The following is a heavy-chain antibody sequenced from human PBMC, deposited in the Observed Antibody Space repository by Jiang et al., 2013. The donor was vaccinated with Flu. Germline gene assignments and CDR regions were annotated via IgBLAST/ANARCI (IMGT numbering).Heavy chain of an antibody. V-gene: IGHV3-33*01. CDR2: IWYDGSNK. CDR3: AREIVVSGFDY. D-gene: IGHD2-15*01. Sequence: VQLLESGGGVVQPGRSLRLSCAASGFTFSSYGMHWVRQAPGKGLEWVAVIWYDGSNKYYADSVKGRFTISRDNSKNTLYLQMNSLRAEDTAVYYCAREIVVSGFDYWGQGTLVTVSS. CDR1: GFTFSSYG. J-gene: IGHJ4*02.